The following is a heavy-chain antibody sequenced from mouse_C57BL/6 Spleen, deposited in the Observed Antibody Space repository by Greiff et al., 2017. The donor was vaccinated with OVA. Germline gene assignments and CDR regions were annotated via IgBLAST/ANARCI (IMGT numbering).Heavy chain of an antibody. CDR1: GFSLTSYG. J-gene: IGHJ4*01. CDR2: IWRGGST. V-gene: IGHV2-5*01. Sequence: QVHVKQSGPGLVQPSQSLSITCTVSGFSLTSYGVHWVRQSPGKGLEWLGVIWRGGSTDYNAAFMSRLSITKDNSKSQVFFKMNSLQADDTAIYYCAKRRGIYDYDNPYAMDYWGQGTSVTVSS. CDR3: AKRRGIYDYDNPYAMDY. D-gene: IGHD2-4*01.